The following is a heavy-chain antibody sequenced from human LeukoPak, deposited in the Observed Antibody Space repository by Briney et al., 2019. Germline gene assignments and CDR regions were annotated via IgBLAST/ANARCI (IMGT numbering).Heavy chain of an antibody. D-gene: IGHD6-19*01. CDR1: GGSITSYY. Sequence: SETLSLTCTVSGGSITSYYWSWIRQPPGKGLEWIGYIYASGSTNYNPSLKSRVTISVDTSKNQFSLKLSSVTAADTAAYYCARGHSSGWYYIDNWGQGTLVTVSS. J-gene: IGHJ4*02. V-gene: IGHV4-4*09. CDR2: IYASGST. CDR3: ARGHSSGWYYIDN.